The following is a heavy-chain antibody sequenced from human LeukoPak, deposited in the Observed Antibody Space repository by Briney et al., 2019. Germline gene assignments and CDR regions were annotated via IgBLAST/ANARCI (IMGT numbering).Heavy chain of an antibody. CDR3: AKDGNYYDSSGYPRSGYFDY. CDR2: ISYDGSNK. CDR1: GFTFSSYG. Sequence: PGGSLRLSCAASGFTFSSYGMHWIRQAPDKGLEWVAVISYDGSNKYYADSVKGRFTISRDNSKNTLYLQMNSLRAEDTAVYYCAKDGNYYDSSGYPRSGYFDYWGQGTLVTVSS. D-gene: IGHD3-22*01. V-gene: IGHV3-30*18. J-gene: IGHJ4*02.